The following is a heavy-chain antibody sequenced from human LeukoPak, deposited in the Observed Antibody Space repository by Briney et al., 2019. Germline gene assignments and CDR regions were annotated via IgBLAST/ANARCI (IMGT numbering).Heavy chain of an antibody. CDR1: GGSFSSTSYY. CDR3: ARDQPGDYFDY. D-gene: IGHD1-14*01. V-gene: IGHV4-39*07. J-gene: IGHJ4*02. Sequence: SQTLSLTCTVSGGSFSSTSYYWGWIRQPPGKGLEWIGSIYYSGSTYYNPSLKSRVTISVDTSKNQFFLKLSSVTAADTAVYYCARDQPGDYFDYWGRGTLVTVSS. CDR2: IYYSGST.